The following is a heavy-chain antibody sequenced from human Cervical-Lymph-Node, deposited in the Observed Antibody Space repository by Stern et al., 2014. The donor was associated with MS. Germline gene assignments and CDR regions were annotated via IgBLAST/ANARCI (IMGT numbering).Heavy chain of an antibody. D-gene: IGHD1/OR15-1a*01. CDR2: ISYDGTKK. CDR1: GFTFSSYG. J-gene: IGHJ4*02. CDR3: AKDGGEH. V-gene: IGHV3-30*18. Sequence: VQLVESGGGVVQPGRSLRLSCVVSGFTFSSYGMHWVRQAPGKGLEWVTLISYDGTKKFYGDSVDGRFSISRDNSNNTLFLHMNNLTTEDTAVYYCAKDGGEHWGQGALVIVSS.